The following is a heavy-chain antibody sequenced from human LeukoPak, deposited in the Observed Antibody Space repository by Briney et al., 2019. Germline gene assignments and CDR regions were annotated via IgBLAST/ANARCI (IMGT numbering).Heavy chain of an antibody. Sequence: KSGGSLRLSCAASGFTFSIYSLNWVRQAPGKGLEWVSSISSSSSYIYYADSVKGRFTISRDNAKNSLYLQMNSLRAEDTAVYYCARDRDYMDVWGKGTTVTVSS. CDR3: ARDRDYMDV. J-gene: IGHJ6*03. V-gene: IGHV3-21*01. CDR2: ISSSSSYI. CDR1: GFTFSIYS.